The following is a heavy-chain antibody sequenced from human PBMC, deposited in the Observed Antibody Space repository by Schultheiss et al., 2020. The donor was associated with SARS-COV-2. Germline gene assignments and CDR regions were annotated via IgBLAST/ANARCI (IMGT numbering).Heavy chain of an antibody. CDR2: ISSSSSTI. J-gene: IGHJ6*02. D-gene: IGHD6-13*01. CDR1: GFTFSSYS. V-gene: IGHV3-48*01. Sequence: GESLKISCTASGFTFSSYSMNWVRQAPGKGLEWVSYISSSSSTIYYADSVKGRFTISRDNAKNSLYLQMNSLRAEDTAVYYCARDLQGSGSSWYDPYYYYGMDVWGQGTTVTVSS. CDR3: ARDLQGSGSSWYDPYYYYGMDV.